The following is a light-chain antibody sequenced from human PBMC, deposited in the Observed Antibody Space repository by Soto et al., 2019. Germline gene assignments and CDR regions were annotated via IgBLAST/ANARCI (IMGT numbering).Light chain of an antibody. CDR1: SEHSSHA. V-gene: IGLV4-69*01. J-gene: IGLJ2*01. CDR3: QTWGTGIVI. CDR2: VNSGGSH. Sequence: QSVLTQSPSASASLGASVKLTCTLSSEHSSHAIAWHQQQPGKGPRYLMKVNSGGSHSKADGIPDRFSGSSSGSERYLTISSLQSDDEADYSCQTWGTGIVIFGGGTKLTVL.